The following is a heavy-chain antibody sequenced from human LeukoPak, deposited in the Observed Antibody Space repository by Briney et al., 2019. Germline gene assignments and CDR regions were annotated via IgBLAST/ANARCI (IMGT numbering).Heavy chain of an antibody. J-gene: IGHJ4*02. D-gene: IGHD4-17*01. CDR1: GGSFSGYY. V-gene: IGHV4-59*01. CDR3: ARDLNGDYHFDY. CDR2: IYYSGST. Sequence: SETLSLTCAVYGGSFSGYYWSWIRQPPGKGLEWIGYIYYSGSTNYNPSLKSRVTISVDTSKNQFSLKLSSVTAADTAVYYCARDLNGDYHFDYWGQGTLVTVSS.